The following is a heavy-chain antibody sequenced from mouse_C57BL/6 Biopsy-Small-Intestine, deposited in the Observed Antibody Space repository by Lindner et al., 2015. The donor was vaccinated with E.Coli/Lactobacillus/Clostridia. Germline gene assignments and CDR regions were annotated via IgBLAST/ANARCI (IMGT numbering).Heavy chain of an antibody. CDR3: ARSFEDYYYHGLDV. CDR2: INPNSGGT. V-gene: IGHV14-2*02. J-gene: IGHJ1*01. Sequence: SVKVSCKTSGYVFRDYYIHWVRQAPGQGLEYLGWINPNSGGTNYAQTFHGRVTITRDTSIATVYMELSRLTSDDTAMYYCARSFEDYYYHGLDVWGQGTTVSVSS. D-gene: IGHD1-1*01. CDR1: GYVFRDYY.